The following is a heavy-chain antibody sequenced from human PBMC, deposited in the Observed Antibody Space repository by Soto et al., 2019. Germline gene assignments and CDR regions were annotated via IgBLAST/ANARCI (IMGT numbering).Heavy chain of an antibody. V-gene: IGHV4-59*01. Sequence: QVQLQESGPGLVKPSETLSLTCTVSGGSISSYYWSWIRQPPGKGLEWIGYIYYSGSTNYNPSLKCRVTISVDTSKNQFSLKLSSVTAADTAVYSCAREALDNWFDPWGQGTLVTVSS. CDR2: IYYSGST. CDR1: GGSISSYY. CDR3: AREALDNWFDP. J-gene: IGHJ5*02.